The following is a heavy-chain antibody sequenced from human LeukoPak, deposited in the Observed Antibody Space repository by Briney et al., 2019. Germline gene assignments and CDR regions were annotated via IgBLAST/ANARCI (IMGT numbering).Heavy chain of an antibody. CDR1: GFAFSSYS. CDR2: IGTSSSRI. J-gene: IGHJ6*02. CDR3: ARALWSGPVYYGMDV. D-gene: IGHD3-10*01. Sequence: GGSLRLSCAASGFAFSSYSLNWVRQAPGKGLEWVSYIGTSSSRIYYADSVKGRFTISRDNAKNSLYLQMNGLRAEDTAVYYCARALWSGPVYYGMDVWGQGTTVTVSS. V-gene: IGHV3-48*01.